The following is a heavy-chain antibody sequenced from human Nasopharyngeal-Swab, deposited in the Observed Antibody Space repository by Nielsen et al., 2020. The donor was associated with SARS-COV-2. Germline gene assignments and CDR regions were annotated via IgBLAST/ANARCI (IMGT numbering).Heavy chain of an antibody. D-gene: IGHD3-9*01. CDR1: GFTVSSNY. V-gene: IGHV3-53*04. J-gene: IGHJ6*02. CDR3: ARVPYDILHFRGGMDV. Sequence: GESLKISCAASGFTVSSNYMSWVRRAPGKGLEWVSVIYSGGSTYYADSVKGRFTISRHNSKNTLYLQMNSLRAEDTAVYYCARVPYDILHFRGGMDVWGQGTTVTVSS. CDR2: IYSGGST.